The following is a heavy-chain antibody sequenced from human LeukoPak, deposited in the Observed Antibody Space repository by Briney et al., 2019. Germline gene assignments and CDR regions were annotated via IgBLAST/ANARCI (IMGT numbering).Heavy chain of an antibody. CDR3: SRSNYPLDAFDI. CDR1: GGSISSYY. CDR2: IYYSGST. J-gene: IGHJ3*02. V-gene: IGHV4-59*01. D-gene: IGHD5-24*01. Sequence: PSETLSLTCTVSGGSISSYYWSWIRQPPGKGLEWIGYIYYSGSTNYNPFLKSRVTLSVDTSKDQFSLKLSSGTASDTAVSYCSRSNYPLDAFDIWGQGTMVTVSS.